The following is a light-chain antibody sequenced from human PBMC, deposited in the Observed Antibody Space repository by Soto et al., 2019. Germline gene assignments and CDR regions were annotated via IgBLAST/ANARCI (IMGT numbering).Light chain of an antibody. CDR2: DAS. CDR1: QNISSY. Sequence: EIVLTQSPATLSLSPGERATLSCRASQNISSYLAWYQQKPGQAPRLLIYDASNRATGIPARFSGSGSGTDFTLTISSLEPEDFAVYYCHQRSNWHRLTFGGGTKVEIK. CDR3: HQRSNWHRLT. J-gene: IGKJ4*01. V-gene: IGKV3-11*01.